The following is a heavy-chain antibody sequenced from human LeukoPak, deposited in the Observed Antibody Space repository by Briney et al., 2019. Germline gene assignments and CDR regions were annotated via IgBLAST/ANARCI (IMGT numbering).Heavy chain of an antibody. V-gene: IGHV3-30*02. CDR2: IRYDGSNK. CDR3: AKVSIAARYYFDY. CDR1: GFTFSSYG. J-gene: IGHJ4*02. D-gene: IGHD6-6*01. Sequence: GGSLRLSCAASGFTFSSYGMHRVRQAPGKGLEWVAFIRYDGSNKYYADSVKGRFTISRDNSKNTLYLQMNSLRAEDTAVYYCAKVSIAARYYFDYWGQGTLVTVSS.